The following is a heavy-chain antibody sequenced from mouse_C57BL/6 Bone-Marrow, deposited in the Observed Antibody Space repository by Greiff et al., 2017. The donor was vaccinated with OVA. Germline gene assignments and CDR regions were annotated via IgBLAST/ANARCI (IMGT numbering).Heavy chain of an antibody. CDR2: INPNNGGT. CDR1: GYTFTDYY. CDR3: AKSYGSSLYYAMDY. V-gene: IGHV1-26*01. Sequence: VQLKQSGPELVKPGASVKISCKASGYTFTDYYMNWVKQSHGKSLEWIGDINPNNGGTSYNQKLKGQATLTVDKSSSTAYMELRSLTSEDSAVYYCAKSYGSSLYYAMDYWGQGTSVTVSS. D-gene: IGHD1-1*01. J-gene: IGHJ4*01.